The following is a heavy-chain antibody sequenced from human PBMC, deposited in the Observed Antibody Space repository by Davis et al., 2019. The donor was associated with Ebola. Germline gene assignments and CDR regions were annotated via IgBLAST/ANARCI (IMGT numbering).Heavy chain of an antibody. CDR2: IYYSGST. Sequence: SETLSLTCTVSGGSISSSSYYWGWIRQPPGKGLEWIGSIYYSGSTYYNPSLKSRVTISVDTSKNQFSLKLGSVTAADTAVYYCARHGWGQWSAFDIWGQGTMVTVSS. V-gene: IGHV4-39*01. D-gene: IGHD6-19*01. CDR3: ARHGWGQWSAFDI. CDR1: GGSISSSSYY. J-gene: IGHJ3*02.